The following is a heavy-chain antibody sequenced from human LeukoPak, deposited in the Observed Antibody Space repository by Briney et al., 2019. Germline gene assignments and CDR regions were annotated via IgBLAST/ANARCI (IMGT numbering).Heavy chain of an antibody. CDR3: ARFNYFDSSDYFSYYYGMDV. CDR2: VYNSGST. V-gene: IGHV4-59*01. Sequence: PSETLSLTCTVSGGSISIYYWSWIRQPPGKGLEWIGYVYNSGSTDYNPSLKSRVTISADTSKNQFSLRLSSVTAADTAVYYCARFNYFDSSDYFSYYYGMDVWGQGTTVTVSS. J-gene: IGHJ6*02. D-gene: IGHD3-22*01. CDR1: GGSISIYY.